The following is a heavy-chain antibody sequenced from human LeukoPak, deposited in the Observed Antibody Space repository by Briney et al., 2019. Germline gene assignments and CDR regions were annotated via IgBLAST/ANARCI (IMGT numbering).Heavy chain of an antibody. CDR3: ARGGYYGSGSYYY. Sequence: PSETLSLTCTVSGGSISSGDYYWSWIRQPPGKGLEWIGYIYYSGSTYYNPSLKGRVTISVDTPKNQFSLKLSSVTAADTAVYYCARGGYYGSGSYYYWGQGTLVTVSS. D-gene: IGHD3-10*01. CDR1: GGSISSGDYY. CDR2: IYYSGST. V-gene: IGHV4-30-4*01. J-gene: IGHJ4*02.